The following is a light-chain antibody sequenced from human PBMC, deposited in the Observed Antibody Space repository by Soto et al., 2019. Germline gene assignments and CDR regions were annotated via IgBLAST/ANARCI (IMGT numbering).Light chain of an antibody. V-gene: IGKV3-20*01. CDR2: AAT. J-gene: IGKJ2*01. CDR3: HKYGSSPHT. CDR1: QSVNSRY. Sequence: EVVLTQSPGTLSLSPGERVTLSCRASQSVNSRYLAWYQQRPGQAPRLLIYAATSRATGIPDRFSGSGSGTDFTLTIVRLEPEDSGMFYCHKYGSSPHTFGQGTKLEIK.